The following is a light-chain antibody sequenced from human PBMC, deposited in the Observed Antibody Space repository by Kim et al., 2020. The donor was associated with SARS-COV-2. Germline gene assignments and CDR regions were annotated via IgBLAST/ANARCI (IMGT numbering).Light chain of an antibody. Sequence: GKGVTISCSGSSSNIGSNYVYWYQQLPGTAPKLLIYSNNPRPSGVPDRFSGSKSGTSASLAISGLRSEDEADYYCAAWDDSLSGPVFGGGTQLTVL. CDR3: AAWDDSLSGPV. J-gene: IGLJ2*01. CDR2: SNN. CDR1: SSNIGSNY. V-gene: IGLV1-47*02.